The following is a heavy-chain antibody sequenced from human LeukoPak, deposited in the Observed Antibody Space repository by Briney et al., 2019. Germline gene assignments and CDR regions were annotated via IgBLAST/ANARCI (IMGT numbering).Heavy chain of an antibody. D-gene: IGHD5-24*01. Sequence: AGRSLRLSCAASGFTFSSYAMLWVRQAPGKGLEWVAVISYDGSNKYYADSVKGRFTISRDNSKNTLYLQMNSLRAEDTAVYYCARDGSPYNPRFDYWGQGTLVTVSS. V-gene: IGHV3-30-3*01. CDR3: ARDGSPYNPRFDY. CDR2: ISYDGSNK. J-gene: IGHJ4*02. CDR1: GFTFSSYA.